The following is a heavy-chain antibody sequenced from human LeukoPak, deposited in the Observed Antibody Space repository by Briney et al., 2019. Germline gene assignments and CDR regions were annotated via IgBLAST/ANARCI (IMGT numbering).Heavy chain of an antibody. Sequence: ASVKVSCKASGGTFSSYAISWVRQAPGQGLEWMGRIIPILGTANYAQQFQGSVTMTADKSTTTAYMELSSLRSEDTAVYYCARDRDPIGSFSDYLFDNWGQGTLLTVSS. V-gene: IGHV1-69*04. J-gene: IGHJ4*02. CDR1: GGTFSSYA. CDR3: ARDRDPIGSFSDYLFDN. CDR2: IIPILGTA. D-gene: IGHD4-17*01.